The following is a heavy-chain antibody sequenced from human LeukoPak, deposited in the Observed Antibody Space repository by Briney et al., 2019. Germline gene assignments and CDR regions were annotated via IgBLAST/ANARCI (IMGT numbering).Heavy chain of an antibody. D-gene: IGHD4-17*01. CDR2: VSYDGSNK. Sequence: GRSLRLSCAASGFTFSSYAMHWVRQAPGKGLEWVAAVSYDGSNKYYADSVKGRFTISRDNSKNTLYLQMNSLRAEDTAVYYCARSYGVYFEYFQHWGQGTLVTVSS. CDR1: GFTFSSYA. J-gene: IGHJ1*01. V-gene: IGHV3-30*04. CDR3: ARSYGVYFEYFQH.